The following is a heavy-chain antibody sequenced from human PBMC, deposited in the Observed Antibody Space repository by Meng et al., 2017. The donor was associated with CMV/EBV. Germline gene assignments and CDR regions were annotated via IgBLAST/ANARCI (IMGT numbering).Heavy chain of an antibody. CDR2: IYSGGSK. Sequence: GGSLRLSCAASGFTVSSNYMSWVRQAPGKGLEWVSVIYSGGSKYYAESVKGRFTISRDNSKNTLYLQMNSRRAEDTTVYYCARDKVLRLRGGDYYYGMDVWGQGTTVTVSS. V-gene: IGHV3-53*01. CDR1: GFTVSSNY. D-gene: IGHD5-12*01. J-gene: IGHJ6*02. CDR3: ARDKVLRLRGGDYYYGMDV.